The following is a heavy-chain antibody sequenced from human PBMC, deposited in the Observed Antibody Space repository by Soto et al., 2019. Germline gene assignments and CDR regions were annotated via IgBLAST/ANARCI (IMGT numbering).Heavy chain of an antibody. CDR3: AKGYDFWSGYYLFYFDY. Sequence: ASVKVSCKASGYTFTGYYMHWLRQSPGQGLEWMGWINPNSGGTNYAQKFQGRVTMTRDTSISTAYMELSRLRSDDTAVYYCAKGYDFWSGYYLFYFDYWGQGTLVTVSS. V-gene: IGHV1-2*02. CDR1: GYTFTGYY. J-gene: IGHJ4*02. CDR2: INPNSGGT. D-gene: IGHD3-3*01.